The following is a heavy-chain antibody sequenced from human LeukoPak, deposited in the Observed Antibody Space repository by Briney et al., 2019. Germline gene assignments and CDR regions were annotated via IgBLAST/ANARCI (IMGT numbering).Heavy chain of an antibody. CDR3: ARRPNSGWYFDY. D-gene: IGHD6-19*01. Sequence: SETLSLTCSVSGSSISTCYWSWIRQPAGKGLEWIGRIYASGGTNYNPSLKSRVTMSVDTSTNQFSLRLSSVTAADTAVYYCARRPNSGWYFDYWGQGTLVTVSS. J-gene: IGHJ4*02. V-gene: IGHV4-4*07. CDR1: GSSISTCY. CDR2: IYASGGT.